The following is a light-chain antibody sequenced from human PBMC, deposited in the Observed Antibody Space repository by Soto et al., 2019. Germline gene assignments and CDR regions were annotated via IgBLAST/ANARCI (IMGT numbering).Light chain of an antibody. J-gene: IGLJ2*01. V-gene: IGLV2-11*01. CDR2: DVT. Sequence: QSALTQPRSVSGSPGQSVTISCTGTSRDVGAYNYVSWYQQRPGRTPKLIIYDVTKRPSGVPDRFSGSKSGNTASLTISGLQADDEADYYCCSYAGSYIMIFGGGTKVTVL. CDR3: CSYAGSYIMI. CDR1: SRDVGAYNY.